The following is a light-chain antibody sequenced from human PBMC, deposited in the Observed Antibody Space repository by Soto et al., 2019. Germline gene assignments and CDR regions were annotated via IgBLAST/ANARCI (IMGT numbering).Light chain of an antibody. CDR1: QSVSSN. V-gene: IGKV3-15*01. CDR3: QQYNNWPL. J-gene: IGKJ3*01. Sequence: EIVVTQSPATLSVSPGERATLSCRASQSVSSNLAWYQQKPGQAPRLLIYGASTMATGIPARFSGSGSGTEFTLTNSSLQSEDFAVYYCQQYNNWPLFGPGTKVDIK. CDR2: GAS.